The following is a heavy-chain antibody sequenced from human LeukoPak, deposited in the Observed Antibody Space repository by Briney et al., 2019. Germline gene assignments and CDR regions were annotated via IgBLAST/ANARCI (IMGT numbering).Heavy chain of an antibody. CDR3: GTKVGGYYSTDAFDI. Sequence: SETLSLTCAGYGGSFSGYYWSWIRQPPGKGLEWIGEINHSGSTNYNPSLKSRVTISVDTSKNQFSLKLSSVTAADTAVYYCGTKVGGYYSTDAFDIWGQGTMVTVSS. J-gene: IGHJ3*02. D-gene: IGHD3-22*01. CDR2: INHSGST. CDR1: GGSFSGYY. V-gene: IGHV4-34*01.